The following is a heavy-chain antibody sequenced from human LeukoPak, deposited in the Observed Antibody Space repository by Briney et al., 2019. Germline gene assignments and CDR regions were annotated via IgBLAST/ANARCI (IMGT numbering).Heavy chain of an antibody. D-gene: IGHD1-1*01. CDR2: IDSDGSST. CDR1: GFTFSSNC. V-gene: IGHV3-74*01. J-gene: IGHJ3*02. CDR3: ARAGAGVQSYSFDI. Sequence: GGSLRLACVASGFTFSSNCMHWVRQAPGKGLVWVSRIDSDGSSTGYSDSVKGRFTISRDNAKNTLYLQMNSLRAEDTAVYYCARAGAGVQSYSFDIWSQGHMVTVTS.